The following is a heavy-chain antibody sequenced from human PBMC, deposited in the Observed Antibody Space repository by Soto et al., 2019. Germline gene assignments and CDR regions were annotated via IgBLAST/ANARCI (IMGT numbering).Heavy chain of an antibody. CDR1: GGTFSSYT. Sequence: QVQLVQSGAEVKKPGSSVKVSCKASGGTFSSYTISWVRQAPGQGLEWMGRIIPILGIANYAQKFQGRVTITADNSTSTAYMELSSLGSEDTAVYYCAGRFGYCSGGSCPSTPLFDYWGQGTLVTVSS. CDR2: IIPILGIA. V-gene: IGHV1-69*02. J-gene: IGHJ4*02. D-gene: IGHD2-15*01. CDR3: AGRFGYCSGGSCPSTPLFDY.